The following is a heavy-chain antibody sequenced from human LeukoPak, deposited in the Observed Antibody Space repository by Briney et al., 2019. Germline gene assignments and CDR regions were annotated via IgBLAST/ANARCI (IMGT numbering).Heavy chain of an antibody. Sequence: GGSLRLSCAASGFTFSSYAMSWVRQAPGKGLEWVSAISGSGGSTYYADSVKGRFTISRDNSKNTLYLQMNSLRAEDTAVYYCAKVKSGYSGYDRAFDIWGQGTMVTVSS. D-gene: IGHD5-12*01. J-gene: IGHJ3*02. V-gene: IGHV3-23*01. CDR1: GFTFSSYA. CDR2: ISGSGGST. CDR3: AKVKSGYSGYDRAFDI.